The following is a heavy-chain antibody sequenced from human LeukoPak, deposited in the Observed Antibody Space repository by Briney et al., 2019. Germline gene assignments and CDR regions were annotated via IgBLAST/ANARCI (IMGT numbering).Heavy chain of an antibody. J-gene: IGHJ4*02. CDR1: GGSISSGGYS. D-gene: IGHD4-11*01. CDR3: ARGQDSSKSGY. CDR2: IYHSGST. Sequence: SETLSLTCAVSGGSISSGGYSWSWIRQPPGKGLEWIGYIYHSGSTYYNPSLKSRVTISVDTSKNQFSLTLSSVTAADTAVYYCARGQDSSKSGYWGQGTLVTVSS. V-gene: IGHV4-30-2*01.